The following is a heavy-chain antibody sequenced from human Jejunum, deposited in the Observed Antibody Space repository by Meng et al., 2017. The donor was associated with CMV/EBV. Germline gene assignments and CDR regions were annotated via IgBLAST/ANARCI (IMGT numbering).Heavy chain of an antibody. CDR1: YIFTSYG. D-gene: IGHD3-3*01. V-gene: IGHV1-18*01. CDR3: ARVITTLGVAMHFDS. J-gene: IGHJ4*02. Sequence: YIFTSYGISWVRQAPGQGLEWMGWISTFKGDTDYAQNFQGRVTLTTDTSTNTAYMEMRSLRSDDTAVYYCARVITTLGVAMHFDSWGQGTLVTVSS. CDR2: ISTFKGDT.